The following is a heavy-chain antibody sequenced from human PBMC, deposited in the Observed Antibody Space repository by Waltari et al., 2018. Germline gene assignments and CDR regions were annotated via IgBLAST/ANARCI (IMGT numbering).Heavy chain of an antibody. CDR2: ISHSGSV. D-gene: IGHD3-10*01. CDR1: GSSLSRGSF. Sequence: QVQLQESGPGMVKPSETLSLTCGVSGSSLSRGSFWGCIRQPPEKGLEWIGSISHSGSVYYNPSLKSRVTMSVDTSKNEFSVRLTSVTAADTAVYYCVRDLGGSGNSWFDAWGQGALVSVSS. V-gene: IGHV4-38-2*01. J-gene: IGHJ5*02. CDR3: VRDLGGSGNSWFDA.